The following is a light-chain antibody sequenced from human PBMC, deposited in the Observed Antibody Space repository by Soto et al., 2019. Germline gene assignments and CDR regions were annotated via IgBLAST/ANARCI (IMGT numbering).Light chain of an antibody. CDR2: EAS. CDR3: CSNAGGSTYV. J-gene: IGLJ1*01. CDR1: SSDAGSHNL. Sequence: QSVLTQPASVSGSPGQSITISCTGTSSDAGSHNLVSWYQQYPGKAPKLIIFEASKRPSGVSNRFSGSKSGSTASLTISGLQAEDEADYYCCSNAGGSTYVFGTGTKLTVL. V-gene: IGLV2-23*01.